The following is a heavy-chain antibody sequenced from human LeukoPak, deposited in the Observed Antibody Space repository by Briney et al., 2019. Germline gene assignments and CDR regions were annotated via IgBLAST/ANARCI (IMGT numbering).Heavy chain of an antibody. CDR1: GFTFSSYS. D-gene: IGHD3-3*01. J-gene: IGHJ6*03. CDR2: ISSSSSYI. Sequence: GGSLRLSCAASGFTFSSYSMNWVRQAPGKGLEWVSSISSSSSYIYYADSVKGRFTISRDNAKNSLYLQMNSLRAEDTAVYYCSRAPGRFLGGIYSYYYMDVWGKGTRVPVSS. V-gene: IGHV3-21*04. CDR3: SRAPGRFLGGIYSYYYMDV.